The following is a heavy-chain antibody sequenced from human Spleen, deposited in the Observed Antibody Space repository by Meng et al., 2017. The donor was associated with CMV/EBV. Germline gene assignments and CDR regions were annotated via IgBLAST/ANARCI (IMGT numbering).Heavy chain of an antibody. CDR1: GYTFTAHY. J-gene: IGHJ4*02. CDR2: IHPHRGDT. Sequence: SCKASGYTFTAHYFHWVRQAPGQGLEWMGWIHPHRGDTNYAQQFQGRVTLTRDTSINTGYLELTRLTSDDTAVYYCARDNNWGPDYWGQGTLVTVSS. D-gene: IGHD7-27*01. CDR3: ARDNNWGPDY. V-gene: IGHV1-2*02.